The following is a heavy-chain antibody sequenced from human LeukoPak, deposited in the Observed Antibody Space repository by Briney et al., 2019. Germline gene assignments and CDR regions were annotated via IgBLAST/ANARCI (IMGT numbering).Heavy chain of an antibody. Sequence: SETLSLTCTVSGGSISSYYWSWIRQPPGKGLEWIGYIYYSGSTNYNPSLKSRVTISVDTSKNQFSLKLSSVTAAVTAVYYCAREFRTLDAFDIWGQGTMVTVSS. V-gene: IGHV4-59*01. J-gene: IGHJ3*02. CDR3: AREFRTLDAFDI. CDR2: IYYSGST. CDR1: GGSISSYY. D-gene: IGHD1-7*01.